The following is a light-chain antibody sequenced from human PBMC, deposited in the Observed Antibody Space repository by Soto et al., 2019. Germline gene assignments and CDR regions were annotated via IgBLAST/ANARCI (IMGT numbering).Light chain of an antibody. J-gene: IGKJ1*01. V-gene: IGKV3-15*01. Sequence: EIVMRESPGSLSGLPGERGTLSCRASPPFSSTFSSYPHNPGPAPRLLIYGASTRSTVIPARFSGSVSASDFTLTTTTLLSAHFALYSCQLYHSCPSDTVGQGTNV. CDR2: GAS. CDR3: QLYHSCPSDT. CDR1: PPFSST.